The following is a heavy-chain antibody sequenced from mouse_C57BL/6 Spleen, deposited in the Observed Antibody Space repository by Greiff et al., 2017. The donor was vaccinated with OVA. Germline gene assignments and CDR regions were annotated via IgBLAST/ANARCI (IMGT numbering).Heavy chain of an antibody. Sequence: EVQLVESGAELVRPGASVKLSCTASGFNIKDDYMHWVKQRPEQGLEWIGWIDPENGDTEYASKFQGKATITADTSSNTAYLQLSSLTSEDTAVYYCTRGLNYSNLRAYWGQGTLVTVSA. CDR1: GFNIKDDY. J-gene: IGHJ3*01. V-gene: IGHV14-4*01. CDR3: TRGLNYSNLRAY. D-gene: IGHD2-5*01. CDR2: IDPENGDT.